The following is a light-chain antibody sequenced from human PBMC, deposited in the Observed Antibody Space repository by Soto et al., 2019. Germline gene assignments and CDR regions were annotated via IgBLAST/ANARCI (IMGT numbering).Light chain of an antibody. CDR3: ETWDSNTV. V-gene: IGLV4-60*03. J-gene: IGLJ2*01. Sequence: QLVLTQSSSASASLGSSVKLTCTLSSGHSTYVIAWHQQQPGKAPRYLMKLEGSGNYNKGSGVPDRFSGSSSGADRYLTISNLQSEDEADYYCETWDSNTVFGGGTKVTVL. CDR1: SGHSTYV. CDR2: LEGSGNY.